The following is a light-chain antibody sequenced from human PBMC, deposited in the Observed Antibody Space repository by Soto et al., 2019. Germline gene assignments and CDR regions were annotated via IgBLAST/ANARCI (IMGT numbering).Light chain of an antibody. CDR2: DVS. V-gene: IGLV2-14*01. CDR3: SSYTSSSTLLYV. CDR1: SSDVGGYNY. Sequence: QSALTQPASVSGSTGQSITISGTGTSSDVGGYNYVSWYQQHPGKAPKLMLYDVSNRPSGVSNRFAGSKSSNTASLTISGLQAEDEADYYCSSYTSSSTLLYVFGTGTKLTVL. J-gene: IGLJ1*01.